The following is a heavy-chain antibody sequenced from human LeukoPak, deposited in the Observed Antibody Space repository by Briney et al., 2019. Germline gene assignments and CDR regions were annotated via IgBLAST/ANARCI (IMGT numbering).Heavy chain of an antibody. CDR3: ASSTQAHYYYYMDV. J-gene: IGHJ6*03. Sequence: SETLSLTCAVSGGSISSSNWWSWVRQPPGKGLEWIGEIYHSGSTNYNPSLKSRVTISVDKSKNQFSLKLSSVTAADTAVYYCASSTQAHYYYYMDVWVKGTTVTVSS. D-gene: IGHD2/OR15-2a*01. CDR2: IYHSGST. V-gene: IGHV4-4*02. CDR1: GGSISSSNW.